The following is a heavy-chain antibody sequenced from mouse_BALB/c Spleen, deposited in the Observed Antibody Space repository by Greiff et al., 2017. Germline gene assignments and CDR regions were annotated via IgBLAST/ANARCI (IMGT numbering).Heavy chain of an antibody. CDR3: ARYSGYDAWFAY. CDR2: ISYSGST. J-gene: IGHJ3*01. CDR1: GYSITSDYA. Sequence: EVKLQESGPGLVKPSQSLSLTCTVTGYSITSDYAWNWIRQFPGNKLEWMGYISYSGSTSYNPSLKSRISITRDTSKNQFFLQLNSVTTEDTATYYCARYSGYDAWFAYWGQGTLVTVSA. D-gene: IGHD2-2*01. V-gene: IGHV3-2*02.